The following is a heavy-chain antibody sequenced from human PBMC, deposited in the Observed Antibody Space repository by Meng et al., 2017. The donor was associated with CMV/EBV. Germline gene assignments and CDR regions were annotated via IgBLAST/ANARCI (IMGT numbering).Heavy chain of an antibody. Sequence: GESLKISCAASGFTFSDYYMSWIRQAPGKGLEWVSYISSSGSTICYADSVKGRFTISRDNAKNSLYLQMNSLRAEDTAVYYCARGGVVGAFDIWGQGTMVTVSS. CDR3: ARGGVVGAFDI. J-gene: IGHJ3*02. V-gene: IGHV3-11*01. D-gene: IGHD2-15*01. CDR2: ISSSGSTI. CDR1: GFTFSDYY.